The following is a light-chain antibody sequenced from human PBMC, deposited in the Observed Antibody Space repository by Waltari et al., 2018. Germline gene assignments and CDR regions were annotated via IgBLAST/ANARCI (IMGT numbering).Light chain of an antibody. J-gene: IGKJ4*01. V-gene: IGKV1-39*01. CDR1: QSISSY. Sequence: DIQMTQSPSSLSASVGDRVTITCRASQSISSYLNWYQQKPGKAPKLLIYAASSLQSGGPSRFSGSGSETDFTLTISSLQPEDFATYYCQQSYSTPLTFGGGTKVEIK. CDR3: QQSYSTPLT. CDR2: AAS.